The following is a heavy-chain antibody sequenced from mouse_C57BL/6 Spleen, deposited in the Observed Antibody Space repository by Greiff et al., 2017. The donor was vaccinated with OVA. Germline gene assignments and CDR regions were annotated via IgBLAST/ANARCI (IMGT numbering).Heavy chain of an antibody. CDR1: GYTFTDYY. CDR2: INPYNGGT. V-gene: IGHV1-19*01. J-gene: IGHJ3*01. Sequence: EVQLQQSGPVLVKPGASVKMSCKASGYTFTDYYMNWVKQSHGKSLEWIGVINPYNGGTSYNQKFKGKAPLPVDKSSSTAYMERNSLTSEDSAVYYCARGDDYDGVFAYWGQGTLVTVSA. D-gene: IGHD2-4*01. CDR3: ARGDDYDGVFAY.